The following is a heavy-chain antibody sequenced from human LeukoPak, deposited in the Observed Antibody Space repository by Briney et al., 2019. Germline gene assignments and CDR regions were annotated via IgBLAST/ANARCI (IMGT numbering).Heavy chain of an antibody. V-gene: IGHV3-23*01. D-gene: IGHD4-17*01. Sequence: QSGGSLRLSCAASGFTFSSYAMSWVRQAPGKGLEWVSVLSASGGCTYYGDSVKGRFTISRDNSKNTLYLQMNSLRAEDTAVYYCAKKAEAFGDSVTQHWGQGTLVTVSS. J-gene: IGHJ1*01. CDR2: LSASGGCT. CDR1: GFTFSSYA. CDR3: AKKAEAFGDSVTQH.